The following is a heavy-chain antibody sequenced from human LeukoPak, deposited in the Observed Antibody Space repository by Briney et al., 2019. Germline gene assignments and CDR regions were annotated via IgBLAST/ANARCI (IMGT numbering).Heavy chain of an antibody. CDR3: ARGSTARWY. CDR2: INHSGST. D-gene: IGHD2-21*02. V-gene: IGHV4-34*01. CDR1: GGSFSGYY. J-gene: IGHJ4*02. Sequence: SEALSLTCAVYGGSFSGYYWSWIRQPPGKGVEWIGEINHSGSTNYNPSLQSRVTIPVDTSKNQSSLKLSALTSADTAVYYCARGSTARWYWGQGTLVTVSS.